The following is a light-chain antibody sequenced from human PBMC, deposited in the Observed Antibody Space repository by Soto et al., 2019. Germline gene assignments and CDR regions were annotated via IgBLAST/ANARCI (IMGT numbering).Light chain of an antibody. V-gene: IGKV4-1*01. Sequence: DIVMTQSPDSLAVSLGERATINCKSSQSVLYSSNNKNYLAWYQQKPGQPPKLLIYWASTRESGVPHRFSGSGSGTDFTLTISSLQAEDVAVYFCQECYTTPRTFGQGTKLDVK. CDR2: WAS. CDR3: QECYTTPRT. CDR1: QSVLYSSNNKNY. J-gene: IGKJ1*01.